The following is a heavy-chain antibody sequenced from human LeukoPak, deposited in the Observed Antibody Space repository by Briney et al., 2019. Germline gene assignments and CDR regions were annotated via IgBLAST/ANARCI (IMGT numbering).Heavy chain of an antibody. J-gene: IGHJ4*02. V-gene: IGHV1-69*06. CDR1: GGTFSSYA. CDR3: ARELRGYSGYDYRFYFDY. Sequence: VATVKVSCKASGGTFSSYAISWVRQAPGQGLEWMGGIIPMFGTANYAQKFEGGVTITADNSTSTAYMELSSLRSEDTAVYYCARELRGYSGYDYRFYFDYWRQGTLVTVSS. D-gene: IGHD5-12*01. CDR2: IIPMFGTA.